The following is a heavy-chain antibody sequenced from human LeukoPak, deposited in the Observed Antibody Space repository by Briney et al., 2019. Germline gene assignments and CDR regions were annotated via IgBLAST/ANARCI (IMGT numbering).Heavy chain of an antibody. V-gene: IGHV3-23*01. CDR1: GFTFSSYA. Sequence: QAGGSLRLSCAASGFTFSSYAMSWVRQAPGKGLEWVSGISGSGGRGGNTYYADSMKGRFTISRGNSKNTLYLQMNSLRAEDTAVYYCASRDYGVYWGQGTLVTVSS. J-gene: IGHJ4*02. CDR3: ASRDYGVY. D-gene: IGHD4-17*01. CDR2: ISGSGGRGGNT.